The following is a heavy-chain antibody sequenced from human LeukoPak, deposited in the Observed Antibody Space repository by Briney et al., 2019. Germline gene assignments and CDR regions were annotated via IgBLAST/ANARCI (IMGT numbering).Heavy chain of an antibody. Sequence: GGSLRLSCAASGFTVSSNYMTWVRQAPGKGLEWVSVIYTDGGTYYADSVKGRFTISRDSSKNTLYLQMKNVRAEDTAVYYCARDLSIGGQGTLVTVSS. J-gene: IGHJ4*02. V-gene: IGHV3-53*01. CDR2: IYTDGGT. CDR1: GFTVSSNY. CDR3: ARDLSI. D-gene: IGHD6-6*01.